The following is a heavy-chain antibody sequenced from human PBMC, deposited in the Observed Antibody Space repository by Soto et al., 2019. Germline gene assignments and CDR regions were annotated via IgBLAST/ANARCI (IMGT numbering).Heavy chain of an antibody. Sequence: PGGLLRLARGIARVSIFKYALNRVSQAPGKGLEWVSYISGSGDTTYYADSVKGRFTISRDNSKNTLYLQMNSLRVEDTALYYCAKADYSYSWAPGDYWGQGTLVTVSS. V-gene: IGHV3-23*01. CDR1: RVSIFKYA. CDR2: ISGSGDTT. D-gene: IGHD6-13*01. CDR3: AKADYSYSWAPGDY. J-gene: IGHJ4*02.